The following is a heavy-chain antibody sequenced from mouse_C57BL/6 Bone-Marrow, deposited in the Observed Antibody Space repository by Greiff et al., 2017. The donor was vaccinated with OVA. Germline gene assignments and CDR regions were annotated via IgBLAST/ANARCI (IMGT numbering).Heavy chain of an antibody. CDR1: GFTFSDFY. D-gene: IGHD1-1*01. J-gene: IGHJ1*03. CDR2: SRNKANDYTT. CDR3: ARVPYYYGSSPYWYFDV. V-gene: IGHV7-1*01. Sequence: EVNVVESGGGLVQYGRSLRLSCATSGFTFSDFYMEWVRQAPGKGLEWIAASRNKANDYTTEYSASVKGRFIVSRDTSQSILYLQMNALRAEDTAIYYCARVPYYYGSSPYWYFDVWGTGTTVTVSS.